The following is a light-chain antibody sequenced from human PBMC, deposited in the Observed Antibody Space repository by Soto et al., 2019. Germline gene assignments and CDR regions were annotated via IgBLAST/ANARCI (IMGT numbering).Light chain of an antibody. CDR1: SSNIGSNY. CDR3: SSYTSSRTLV. J-gene: IGLJ2*01. Sequence: QSALTQPPSASGTPGQRVTISCSGSSSNIGSNYVYWYQQLPGTAPKLLIYRNNQRPSGVPDRFSGSKSGNSASLTITGLQAEDEADYYCSSYTSSRTLVFGGGTKVTDL. CDR2: RNN. V-gene: IGLV1-47*01.